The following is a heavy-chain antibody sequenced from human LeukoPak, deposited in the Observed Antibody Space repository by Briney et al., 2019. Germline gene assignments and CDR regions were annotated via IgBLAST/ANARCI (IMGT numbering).Heavy chain of an antibody. Sequence: ASVKVSCKASGYTFTSYAMNWVRQAPGQGLEWMGWINTNTGNPTYAQGFTGRFVFSLDTSVSTAYLQISSLKAEDTAVYYRARVPLCSSTSCYYYGMDVWGQGTTVTVSS. D-gene: IGHD2-2*01. CDR3: ARVPLCSSTSCYYYGMDV. J-gene: IGHJ6*02. CDR2: INTNTGNP. V-gene: IGHV7-4-1*02. CDR1: GYTFTSYA.